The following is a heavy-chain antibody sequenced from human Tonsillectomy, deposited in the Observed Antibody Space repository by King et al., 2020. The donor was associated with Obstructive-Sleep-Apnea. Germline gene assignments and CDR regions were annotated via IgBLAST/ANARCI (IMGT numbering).Heavy chain of an antibody. J-gene: IGHJ5*02. V-gene: IGHV4-59*01. CDR1: GGSISGYY. D-gene: IGHD1-26*01. CDR2: IYSRGTT. Sequence: QLQESGPGLVKPSETLSLTCTVSGGSISGYYWSWIRQPPGKGIEWIAYIYSRGTTNYNPSLKSRVTISVDTSKNLFSLKLNSVTAADTAVYYCARQANSYLTLGWFDPWGQGTLVTVSS. CDR3: ARQANSYLTLGWFDP.